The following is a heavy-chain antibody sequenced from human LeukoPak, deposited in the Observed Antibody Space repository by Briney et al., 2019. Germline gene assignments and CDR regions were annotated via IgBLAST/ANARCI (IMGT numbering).Heavy chain of an antibody. J-gene: IGHJ5*02. CDR2: ISGSGGST. CDR1: GFTFSSYA. CDR3: AKDPGVYVDYDFWSGYYGNWFDP. V-gene: IGHV3-23*01. Sequence: PGGSLRLSCAASGFTFSSYAMSWVRQAPGKGLEWVSAISGSGGSTYYADSVKGRLTISRDNSKNTLYLQMNSLRAEDTAVYYCAKDPGVYVDYDFWSGYYGNWFDPWGQGTLVTVSS. D-gene: IGHD3-3*01.